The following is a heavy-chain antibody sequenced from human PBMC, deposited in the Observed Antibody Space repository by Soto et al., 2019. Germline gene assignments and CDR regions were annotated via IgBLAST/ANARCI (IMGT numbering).Heavy chain of an antibody. D-gene: IGHD2-15*01. CDR2: IYYSGST. CDR1: GGSISSYY. V-gene: IGHV4-59*01. Sequence: PSETLSLTCTVSGGSISSYYWSWIRQPPGKGLEWIGYIYYSGSTNYNPSLKGRVTISVDTSKNQFSLKLSSVTAADTAVYYCARGGCSGGSCIKYSYYYGMDVWGQGTTVTVSS. CDR3: ARGGCSGGSCIKYSYYYGMDV. J-gene: IGHJ6*02.